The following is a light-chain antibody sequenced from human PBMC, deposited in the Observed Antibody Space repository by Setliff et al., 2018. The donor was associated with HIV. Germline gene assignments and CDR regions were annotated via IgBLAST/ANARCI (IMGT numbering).Light chain of an antibody. J-gene: IGLJ3*02. V-gene: IGLV1-47*01. CDR3: AAWDDSLSTWV. CDR1: SSDVGGYNY. Sequence: QSALTQPRSVSGSPGQSVTISCTGTSSDVGGYNYVSWYQQLPGTAPKLLIYRNNQRPSGVPDRFSGSESGTSASLAISGLRSEDEADYYCAAWDDSLSTWVFGGGTKVTVL. CDR2: RNN.